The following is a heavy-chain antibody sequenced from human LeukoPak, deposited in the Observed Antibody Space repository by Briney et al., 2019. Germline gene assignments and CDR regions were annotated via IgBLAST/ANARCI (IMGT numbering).Heavy chain of an antibody. CDR3: AKIVVPNY. CDR2: TRNKANSYTT. CDR1: GFTFSDYY. V-gene: IGHV3-72*01. J-gene: IGHJ4*02. Sequence: GGSLRLSCAASGFTFSDYYMDWVRQAPGKGLEWVGRTRNKANSYTTEYAASVKGRFTISRDDSKNSLYLQMNSLKTEDTAVYYCAKIVVPNYWGQGTLVTVSS. D-gene: IGHD3-22*01.